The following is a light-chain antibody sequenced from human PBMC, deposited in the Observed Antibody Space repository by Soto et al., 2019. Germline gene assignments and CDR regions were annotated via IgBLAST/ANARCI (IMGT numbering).Light chain of an antibody. CDR1: QSISIG. CDR3: QQYRNSQLT. Sequence: EIVMTQSPATLSVSPGETATLSCRASQSISIGLAWYRQKPGQAPRLLIYGAFSRATGIPDRFSGSGSGTDFTLTISRLEPEDFAVYFCQQYRNSQLTFGGGTKV. J-gene: IGKJ4*01. V-gene: IGKV3-20*01. CDR2: GAF.